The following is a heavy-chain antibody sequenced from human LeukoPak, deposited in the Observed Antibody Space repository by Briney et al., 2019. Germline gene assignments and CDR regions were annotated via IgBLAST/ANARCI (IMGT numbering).Heavy chain of an antibody. CDR3: ARAGAWQIDP. J-gene: IGHJ5*02. CDR2: IFYTGSS. CDR1: GGSISIGNYY. Sequence: PSETLSLTCTVSGGSISIGNYYWSWIRQPAGRGLEWIGHIFYTGSSNYNPSLKSRVTISLDRSKNQFSLRLTSVTAADTAVYYCARAGAWQIDPWGQGTLVTVSS. D-gene: IGHD3-10*01. V-gene: IGHV4-61*10.